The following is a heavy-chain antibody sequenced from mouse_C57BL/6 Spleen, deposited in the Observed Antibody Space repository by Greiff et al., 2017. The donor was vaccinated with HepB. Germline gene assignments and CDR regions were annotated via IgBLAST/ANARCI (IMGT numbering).Heavy chain of an antibody. V-gene: IGHV1-72*01. Sequence: QVQLQQPGAELVKPGASVKLSCKASGYTFTSYWMDWVKQRPGRGLEWIGRIDPNSGGTKYNEKFKSKATLTVDKPSSTAYMQLSSLTSEDSAVYYCARESDDGYYETDDYWGQGTTLTVSS. J-gene: IGHJ2*01. D-gene: IGHD2-3*01. CDR3: ARESDDGYYETDDY. CDR1: GYTFTSYW. CDR2: IDPNSGGT.